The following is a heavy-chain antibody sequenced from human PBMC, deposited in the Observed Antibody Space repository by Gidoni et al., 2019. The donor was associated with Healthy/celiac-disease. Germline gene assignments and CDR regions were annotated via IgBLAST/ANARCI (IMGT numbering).Heavy chain of an antibody. J-gene: IGHJ6*02. CDR2: IYTSGST. D-gene: IGHD6-13*01. CDR1: GGSISSYS. CDR3: ARDSAAGPYYYYGMDV. V-gene: IGHV4-4*07. Sequence: QVQLQESGPGLVKPSETLSLTCTVSGGSISSYSWSWIRQPAGKGLEWIGRIYTSGSTNYNPSLKSRVTMSVDTSKNQFSLKLSSVTAADTAVYYCARDSAAGPYYYYGMDVWGQGTTVTVSS.